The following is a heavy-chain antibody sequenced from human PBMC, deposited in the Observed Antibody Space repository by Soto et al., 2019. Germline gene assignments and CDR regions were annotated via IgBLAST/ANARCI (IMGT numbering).Heavy chain of an antibody. J-gene: IGHJ5*02. D-gene: IGHD2-15*01. Sequence: ASVKVSCKVSGYTLAEVSIHWVRQAPGKGLEWMGGFDPEHDETLFAQRFQGRLTMTEDSSADTAYMELSGLLSEDTAVYYCAAADSCPGETCYSYQNWFDPWGQGTLVTVSS. V-gene: IGHV1-24*01. CDR1: GYTLAEVS. CDR2: FDPEHDET. CDR3: AAADSCPGETCYSYQNWFDP.